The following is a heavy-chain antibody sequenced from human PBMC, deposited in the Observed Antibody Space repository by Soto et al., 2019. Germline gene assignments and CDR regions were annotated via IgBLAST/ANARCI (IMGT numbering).Heavy chain of an antibody. J-gene: IGHJ4*02. CDR1: GFTFSSYA. CDR3: AKVYGGYTSSCLDY. CDR2: ISGSGGST. V-gene: IGHV3-23*01. D-gene: IGHD6-6*01. Sequence: GGSLRLSCAASGFTFSSYAMSWVRQAPGKGLEWVSVISGSGGSTYYSDFVKGRFTISRDNSKNTLYLQMNSLRAEDTAVYYCAKVYGGYTSSCLDYWGQGTLVTVSS.